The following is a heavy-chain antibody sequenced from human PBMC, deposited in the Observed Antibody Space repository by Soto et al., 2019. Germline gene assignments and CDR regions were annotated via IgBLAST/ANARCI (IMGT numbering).Heavy chain of an antibody. D-gene: IGHD3-3*01. CDR1: GGTFSSYA. CDR3: AVHNFWDGSRADMSV. V-gene: IGHV1-69*12. CDR2: IIPVSQTP. J-gene: IGHJ6*01. Sequence: QVQLVQSGAEVKTPGSSVKVSCKASGGTFSSYALSWVRQAPGQGLEWMGGIIPVSQTPKYAQKLQGRVTSVASQSTCTVYVVLSSLRSEDTAVYHCAVHNFWDGSRADMSVWGQGATGPVSS.